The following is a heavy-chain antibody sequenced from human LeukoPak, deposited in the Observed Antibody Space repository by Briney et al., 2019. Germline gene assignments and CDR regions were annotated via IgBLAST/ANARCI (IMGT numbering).Heavy chain of an antibody. J-gene: IGHJ4*02. CDR1: GGTFSSYA. V-gene: IGHV1-69*04. D-gene: IGHD3-22*01. CDR3: ARGITMISPDD. Sequence: GASVKVSCKASGGTFSSYAISWVRQAPGQGLEWMRSIIPILGIANYARKFQGRVTITADKSTSTAYMELSSLRSEDTAVYYCARGITMISPDDWGQGTLVTVSS. CDR2: IIPILGIA.